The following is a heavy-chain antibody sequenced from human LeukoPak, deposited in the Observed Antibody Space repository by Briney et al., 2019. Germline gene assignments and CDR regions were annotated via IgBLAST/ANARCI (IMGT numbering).Heavy chain of an antibody. CDR3: ARSGIAVAGSFDY. CDR1: GRTFSSYA. Sequence: ASVKVSCKASGRTFSSYAISWVRQAPGQGLEWMGRIIPIFGIANYAQKFQGRVTITADKSTSTAYMELSSLRSEDTAVYYCARSGIAVAGSFDYWGQGTLVTVSS. V-gene: IGHV1-69*04. D-gene: IGHD6-19*01. J-gene: IGHJ4*02. CDR2: IIPIFGIA.